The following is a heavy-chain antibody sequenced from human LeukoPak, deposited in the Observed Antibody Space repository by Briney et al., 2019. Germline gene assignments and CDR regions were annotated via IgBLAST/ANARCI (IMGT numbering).Heavy chain of an antibody. CDR1: GYSISSGYY. V-gene: IGHV4-38-2*01. J-gene: IGHJ6*03. CDR2: IYHSGST. D-gene: IGHD3-10*01. CDR3: ARHSNYYGSGSYVGQYYYYYYMDV. Sequence: SETLSLTCAVSGYSISSGYYWVWIRQPPGKGLEWIGSIYHSGSTYYNPSLKSRVTISVDTSKNQSPLKLSSVTAADTAVYYCARHSNYYGSGSYVGQYYYYYYMDVWGKGTTVTVSS.